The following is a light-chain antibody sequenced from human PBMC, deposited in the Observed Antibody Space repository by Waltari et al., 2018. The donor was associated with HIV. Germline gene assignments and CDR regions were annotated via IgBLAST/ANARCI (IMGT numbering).Light chain of an antibody. CDR3: SAWDDNLNAL. CDR2: GNE. Sequence: QSVLIQPPSASGTPGPRVTISCSGRRSHIGSNSVNWYQQFPGPAPKPLIFGNERRPSGVPDRFSGSKSGTSASLVINGLQPEDEADYYCSAWDDNLNALFGGGTKLTVL. V-gene: IGLV1-44*01. J-gene: IGLJ2*01. CDR1: RSHIGSNS.